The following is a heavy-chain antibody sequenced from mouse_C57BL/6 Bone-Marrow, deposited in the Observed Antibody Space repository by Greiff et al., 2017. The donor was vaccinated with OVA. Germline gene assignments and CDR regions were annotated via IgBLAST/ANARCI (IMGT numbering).Heavy chain of an antibody. CDR2: IDPSDSYT. Sequence: QVQLQQPGAELVRPGTSVKLSCKASGYTFTSYWMHWVKQRPGQGLEWFGVIDPSDSYTNYNQKFKGKATLTVDTSSSTAYMQLSSLTSEDSAVYYCARWGLLDYAMDYWGQGTSVTVSS. D-gene: IGHD2-3*01. J-gene: IGHJ4*01. CDR3: ARWGLLDYAMDY. CDR1: GYTFTSYW. V-gene: IGHV1-59*01.